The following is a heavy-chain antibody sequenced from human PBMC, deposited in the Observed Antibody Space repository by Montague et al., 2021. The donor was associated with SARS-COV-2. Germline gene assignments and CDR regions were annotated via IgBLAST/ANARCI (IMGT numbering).Heavy chain of an antibody. J-gene: IGHJ5*02. CDR2: MYYSGNT. CDR3: VTVWGCYGSGSYSTNWFDP. CDR1: GVSIGNSGYY. D-gene: IGHD3-10*01. Sequence: SETLSLTCTVSGVSIGNSGYYWGWLRQPPGKGLEWIGSMYYSGNTYYNPSLKSRVTISVDSSKNQFFLNLRSVTAADTAVYYCVTVWGCYGSGSYSTNWFDPWGQGTLVTVSS. V-gene: IGHV4-39*01.